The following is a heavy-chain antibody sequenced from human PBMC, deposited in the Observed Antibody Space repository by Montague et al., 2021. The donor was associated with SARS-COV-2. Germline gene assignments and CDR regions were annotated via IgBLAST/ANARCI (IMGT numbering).Heavy chain of an antibody. Sequence: SQTLSLTCTVSGGSVISDTYFWSWIRQPPGKGLEWIAYIYDSDTTNNNPSLRSRVSMSSDRSKNQFSLKLTSVTPVDTAVYYCARAANILSGFYNHPFEYWGQGILVTVSS. CDR2: IYDSDTT. D-gene: IGHD3-9*01. J-gene: IGHJ4*02. V-gene: IGHV4-61*01. CDR3: ARAANILSGFYNHPFEY. CDR1: GGSVISDTYF.